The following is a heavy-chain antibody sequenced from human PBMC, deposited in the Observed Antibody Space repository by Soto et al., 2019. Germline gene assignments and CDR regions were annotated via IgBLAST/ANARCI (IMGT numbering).Heavy chain of an antibody. D-gene: IGHD6-6*01. J-gene: IGHJ6*02. V-gene: IGHV5-51*07. CDR2: IYPGDSDA. CDR1: GYSFTSYW. CDR3: ARHSRYSSSPHYYYYYYGMDV. Sequence: GESLKISCKGSGYSFTSYWIGWVHPMAGKGLEWMGSIYPGDSDARYSPSFQGQVTISADKSISTAYPQWSSLKAPDTAMYYCARHSRYSSSPHYYYYYYGMDVWGQGTTVTVSS.